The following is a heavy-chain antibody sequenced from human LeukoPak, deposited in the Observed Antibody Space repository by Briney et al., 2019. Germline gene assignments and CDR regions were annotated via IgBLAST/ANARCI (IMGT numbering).Heavy chain of an antibody. Sequence: ASVKVSCKASGYTFTSYGISWVRQAPGQGLEWMGWISAYNGNTNYAQKLQGRVTMTTDTSTSTAYMELRSLRSDDTAVYYCARDTSIGYSSSWYTPWLGSDVTQNWFDPWGQGTLVTVSS. J-gene: IGHJ5*02. CDR2: ISAYNGNT. CDR3: ARDTSIGYSSSWYTPWLGSDVTQNWFDP. V-gene: IGHV1-18*01. CDR1: GYTFTSYG. D-gene: IGHD6-13*01.